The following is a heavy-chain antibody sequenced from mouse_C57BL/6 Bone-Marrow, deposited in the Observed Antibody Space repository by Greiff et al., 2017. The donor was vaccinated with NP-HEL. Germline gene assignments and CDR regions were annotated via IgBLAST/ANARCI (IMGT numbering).Heavy chain of an antibody. CDR1: GFTFSDYY. Sequence: EVQVVESEGGLVQPGSSMKLSCTASGFTFSDYYMAWVRQVPEKGLEWVANINYDGSSTYYLDSLKSRFIISRDNAKNILYLQMSSLKSEDTATYYCARGPYYGGQGTSVTVSS. CDR2: INYDGSST. V-gene: IGHV5-16*01. J-gene: IGHJ4*01. CDR3: ARGPYY.